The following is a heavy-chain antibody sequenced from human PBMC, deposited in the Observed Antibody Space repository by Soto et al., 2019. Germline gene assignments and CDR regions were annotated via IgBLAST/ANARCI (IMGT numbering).Heavy chain of an antibody. D-gene: IGHD6-19*01. CDR2: IYDSGKT. CDR1: GASISDNY. V-gene: IGHV4-59*01. J-gene: IGHJ4*02. Sequence: SSETLSLTCTVSGASISDNYWSWIRQPPGKGLEWIGYIYDSGKTNYSPSLQSRVTMSVDRSKNQFSLALNSVTASDTAVYYCARYRRGTGWYYLDYWGQGTLVTVSS. CDR3: ARYRRGTGWYYLDY.